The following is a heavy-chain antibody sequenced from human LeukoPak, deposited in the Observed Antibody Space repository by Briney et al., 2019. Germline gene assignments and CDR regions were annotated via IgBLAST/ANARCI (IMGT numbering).Heavy chain of an antibody. CDR1: GFTVSNNY. J-gene: IGHJ4*02. V-gene: IGHV3-53*01. D-gene: IGHD6-13*01. CDR3: ARDPPGIAASGTGG. CDR2: IYSGGTT. Sequence: PGGSLRLSCAASGFTVSNNYMNWVRQAPGKGLEWVSLIYSGGTTKYADSVKGRFTISRDNSKNTLYLQMNSLRVEDTAMYYCARDPPGIAASGTGGWGQGTVVTVSS.